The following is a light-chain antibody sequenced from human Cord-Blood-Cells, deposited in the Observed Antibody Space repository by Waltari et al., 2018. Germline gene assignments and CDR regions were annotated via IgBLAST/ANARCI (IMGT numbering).Light chain of an antibody. Sequence: QSALTQPASVSGSPGQSIHIHCPGTSSHVGGYTYAAWYQQHPGKAPKLMIYYVSNRPSGVSNRFSVSKSGNTASLTISGLQAEDEADYYCSSYTSSSTVVFGGGTKLTVL. J-gene: IGLJ2*01. CDR1: SSHVGGYTY. CDR3: SSYTSSSTVV. CDR2: YVS. V-gene: IGLV2-14*01.